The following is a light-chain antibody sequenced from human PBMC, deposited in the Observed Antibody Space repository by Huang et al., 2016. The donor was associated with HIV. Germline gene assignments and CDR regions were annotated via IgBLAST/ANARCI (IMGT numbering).Light chain of an antibody. V-gene: IGKV1-33*01. J-gene: IGKJ4*01. CDR2: DAS. Sequence: DIQMTQSPSSLSASVGDRVTITCQARQDINNFLNWYQQKPGKAPKLLIRDASNLQTGDPSRFSGSGSWTHFTFTITSLQRDDIGTYYCQQYDDVPISFGGGTKV. CDR1: QDINNF. CDR3: QQYDDVPIS.